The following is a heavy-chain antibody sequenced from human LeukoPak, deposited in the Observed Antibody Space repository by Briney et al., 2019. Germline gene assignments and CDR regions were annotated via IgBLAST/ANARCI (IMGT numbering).Heavy chain of an antibody. D-gene: IGHD2-21*02. Sequence: SETLSLTCSVSGASISSYYWTWIRQPAGKGPEWLGRIHTSGNTNYNPSLKSRVNMSADTSKNQFSLKLNSVTAADTAVYYCARVTDPRYNWFDPWGQGTLVTVSS. CDR2: IHTSGNT. V-gene: IGHV4-4*07. CDR3: ARVTDPRYNWFDP. CDR1: GASISSYY. J-gene: IGHJ5*02.